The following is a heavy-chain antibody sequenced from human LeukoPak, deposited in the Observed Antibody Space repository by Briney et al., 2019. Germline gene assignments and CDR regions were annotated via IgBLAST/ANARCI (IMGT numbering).Heavy chain of an antibody. CDR1: GFTFSSYG. J-gene: IGHJ3*02. D-gene: IGHD6-13*01. CDR3: AVIIRDSSSWEGERDAFDI. Sequence: PGRSLRLSCATSGFTFSSYGMHWVRQAPGKGLEWVSVISYDGSNKYYADSVKGRFTISRDNSKNTLYLQMNSLRAEDTAVYYCAVIIRDSSSWEGERDAFDIWGQGTMVTVSS. CDR2: ISYDGSNK. V-gene: IGHV3-30*03.